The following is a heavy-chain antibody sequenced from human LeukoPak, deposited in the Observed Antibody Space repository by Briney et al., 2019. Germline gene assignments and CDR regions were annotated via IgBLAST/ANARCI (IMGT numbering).Heavy chain of an antibody. J-gene: IGHJ3*02. CDR2: IYYSGST. D-gene: IGHD3-9*01. CDR1: GGSISSGGYY. V-gene: IGHV4-31*03. Sequence: SQTLSLTCTVSGGSISSGGYYWSWIRQHPGKGLEWIGYIYYSGSTYYNPSLKSRVTISVDTSKNQFSLKLSSVTAADTAVYYCAREGQGSFDWFQNDAFDIWGQGTMVTVSS. CDR3: AREGQGSFDWFQNDAFDI.